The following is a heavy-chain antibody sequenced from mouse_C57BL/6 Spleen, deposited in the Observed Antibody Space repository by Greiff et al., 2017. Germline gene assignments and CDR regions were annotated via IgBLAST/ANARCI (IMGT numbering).Heavy chain of an antibody. J-gene: IGHJ4*01. D-gene: IGHD1-1*01. CDR2: IHPNSGST. CDR3: ARGHYYGTFYYAMDY. Sequence: VQLQQPGAELVKPGASVKLSCKASGYTFISYWMHWVKQRPGQGLEWIGMIHPNSGSTNYNEKFKSKATLTVDKSSSTAYMQLSSLTSEDSAVYYCARGHYYGTFYYAMDYWGQGTSVTVSS. CDR1: GYTFISYW. V-gene: IGHV1-64*01.